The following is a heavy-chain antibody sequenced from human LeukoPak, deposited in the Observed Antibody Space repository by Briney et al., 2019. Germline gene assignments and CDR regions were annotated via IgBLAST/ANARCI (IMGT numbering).Heavy chain of an antibody. CDR3: ARMVTHTLRFLESGAFDI. J-gene: IGHJ3*02. CDR1: GFTFSSYS. D-gene: IGHD3-3*01. CDR2: ISSSSSSYI. V-gene: IGHV3-21*01. Sequence: PGGSLRLSCAASGFTFSSYSMNWVRQAPGKGLEWVSSISSSSSSYIYYADSVKGRFTISRDNAKNSLYLQMNSLRAEDTAVYYCARMVTHTLRFLESGAFDIWGQGTMVTVSS.